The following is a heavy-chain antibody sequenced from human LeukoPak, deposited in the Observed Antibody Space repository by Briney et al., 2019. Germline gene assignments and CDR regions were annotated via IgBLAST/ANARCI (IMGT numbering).Heavy chain of an antibody. CDR2: SNTDGSST. Sequence: GGSLRLSCAASGFAFSRSWIHWVRQAPGKGLVWFSYSNTDGSSTSYADSVKGRFTISRDNAKNTLYLQMNSLRAEDTAVYYCAKDKMVRGVNWFDPWGQGTLVTVSS. D-gene: IGHD3-10*01. CDR3: AKDKMVRGVNWFDP. V-gene: IGHV3-74*01. J-gene: IGHJ5*02. CDR1: GFAFSRSW.